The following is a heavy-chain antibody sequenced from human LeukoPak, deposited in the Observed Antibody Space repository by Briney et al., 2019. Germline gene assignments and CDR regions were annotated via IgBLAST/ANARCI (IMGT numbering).Heavy chain of an antibody. V-gene: IGHV3-30*02. CDR3: AKASDGTGTYGFDY. Sequence: GGSLRLSCAASGFTFRNFGMHWVRQAPGKGLEWVAFIRYDETNKYYADSVKGRFTISRDSSNNTLYLQMNSLRSEDTALYYCAKASDGTGTYGFDYWGQGTLVAVSS. CDR1: GFTFRNFG. D-gene: IGHD3-10*01. CDR2: IRYDETNK. J-gene: IGHJ4*02.